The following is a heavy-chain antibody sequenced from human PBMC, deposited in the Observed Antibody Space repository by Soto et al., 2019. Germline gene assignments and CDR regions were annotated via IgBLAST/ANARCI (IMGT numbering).Heavy chain of an antibody. Sequence: GGSLRLSCAASELTFSSYSMNWVRQAPGKGLEWVSSISSSSSYIYCADSVKGRFTISRDNAKNSLYLQMNSLRAEDTAVYYCARDQDTMVRGVTDYWGQGTLVTVSS. CDR2: ISSSSSYI. V-gene: IGHV3-21*01. CDR3: ARDQDTMVRGVTDY. CDR1: ELTFSSYS. D-gene: IGHD3-10*01. J-gene: IGHJ4*02.